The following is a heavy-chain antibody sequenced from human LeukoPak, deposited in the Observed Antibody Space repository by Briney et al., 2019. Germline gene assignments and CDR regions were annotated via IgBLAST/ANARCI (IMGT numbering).Heavy chain of an antibody. V-gene: IGHV3-74*01. CDR3: ARDRGGGYSYGYQRVDYYYYMDV. CDR1: GFTFSSYW. CDR2: INNDGSST. D-gene: IGHD5-18*01. Sequence: PGGSLRLSCGAFGFTFSSYWMHWVRHAPGKGLVWVSRINNDGSSTSYADSVQGRFTISRDNAKNTLYLQMNSLRAEDTAVYYCARDRGGGYSYGYQRVDYYYYMDVWGKGTTVTVSS. J-gene: IGHJ6*03.